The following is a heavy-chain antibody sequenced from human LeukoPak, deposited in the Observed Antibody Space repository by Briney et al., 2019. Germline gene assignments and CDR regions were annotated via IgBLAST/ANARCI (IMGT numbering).Heavy chain of an antibody. V-gene: IGHV4-59*08. Sequence: SETLSLTCAVSDDSFSGHYWTWIRQPPGKGLEWIGYISYIGTTNYNPSLKSRVTISIDTSKNQFSLKLSSVTAADTAVYYCAIRRRSYYMDVWGKGTTVTVSS. CDR3: AIRRRSYYMDV. J-gene: IGHJ6*03. CDR1: DDSFSGHY. CDR2: ISYIGTT.